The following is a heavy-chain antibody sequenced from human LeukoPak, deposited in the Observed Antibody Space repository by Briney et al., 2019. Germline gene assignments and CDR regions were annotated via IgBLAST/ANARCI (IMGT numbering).Heavy chain of an antibody. D-gene: IGHD2-2*01. CDR3: ASFLCPTCS. V-gene: IGHV3-74*01. Sequence: GESLRLSCAASGFTFSSNWMHWVRQAPGKGLVWVSRISSDGINTTYADSVKGRFTTSRDNAKNTLYLQMNSLRVEDTAVYYCASFLCPTCSWGQGTLVTVSS. CDR2: ISSDGINT. CDR1: GFTFSSNW. J-gene: IGHJ5*02.